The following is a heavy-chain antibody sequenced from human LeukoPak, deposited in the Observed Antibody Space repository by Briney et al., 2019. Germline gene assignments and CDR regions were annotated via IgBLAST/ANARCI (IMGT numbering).Heavy chain of an antibody. D-gene: IGHD4-23*01. V-gene: IGHV4-38-2*02. CDR1: GYSISSGYY. Sequence: PSETLSLTCTVSGYSISSGYYWGWIRQPPGEGLEWIGSIYYSGSTNYNPSLRSRVTISVDTSKNQFSLKLTSVTAADTAVYYCARGTTVVTPWFDPWGQGTLVTVSS. CDR2: IYYSGST. CDR3: ARGTTVVTPWFDP. J-gene: IGHJ5*02.